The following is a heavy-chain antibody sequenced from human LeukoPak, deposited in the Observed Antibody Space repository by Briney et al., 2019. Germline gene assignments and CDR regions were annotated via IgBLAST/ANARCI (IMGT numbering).Heavy chain of an antibody. Sequence: GASVKVSCKASGGTFSSYAISWVRQAPGQGFEWMGGIIPIFGTANYAQKFQGRVTITADKSTSTAYMELSSLRSEDTAVYYCASDTIAVAGEGAFDIWGQGTMVTVSS. D-gene: IGHD6-19*01. CDR3: ASDTIAVAGEGAFDI. V-gene: IGHV1-69*06. CDR1: GGTFSSYA. J-gene: IGHJ3*02. CDR2: IIPIFGTA.